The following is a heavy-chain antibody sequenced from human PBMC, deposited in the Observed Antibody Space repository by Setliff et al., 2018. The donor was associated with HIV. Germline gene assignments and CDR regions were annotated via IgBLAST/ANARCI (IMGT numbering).Heavy chain of an antibody. J-gene: IGHJ4*02. V-gene: IGHV1-69*13. CDR3: ARIVGATPGDY. Sequence: ASVKVSCKASGGTFSSYAISWVRQAPGQGLEWMGGIIPMFGTANYAQKFQGRVTITADESTNTAYMELSSLRSEDTAIYYCARIVGATPGDYWGRGTLVTVSS. CDR1: GGTFSSYA. CDR2: IIPMFGTA. D-gene: IGHD1-26*01.